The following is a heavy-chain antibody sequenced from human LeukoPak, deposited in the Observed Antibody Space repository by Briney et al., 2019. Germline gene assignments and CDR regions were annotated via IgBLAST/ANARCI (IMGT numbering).Heavy chain of an antibody. CDR3: AKPFMVGATGYYYYYMDV. V-gene: IGHV3-23*01. CDR2: ISSDGGST. Sequence: GGSLRLSCAASGFTFSRYDMSWVRQAPGKGLEWVSAISSDGGSTHYADSVKGRFTISRDNSKNTLYLQMNSLRAEDTAVYYCAKPFMVGATGYYYYYMDVWGEGTTVTVSS. J-gene: IGHJ6*03. D-gene: IGHD1-26*01. CDR1: GFTFSRYD.